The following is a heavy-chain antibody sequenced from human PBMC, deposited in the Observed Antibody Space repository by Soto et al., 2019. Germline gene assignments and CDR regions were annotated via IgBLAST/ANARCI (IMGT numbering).Heavy chain of an antibody. CDR3: ANVHSTVSDFHF. J-gene: IGHJ4*02. D-gene: IGHD4-17*01. CDR1: GFTFRSYG. CDR2: ISYDGSKK. Sequence: QVQLVESGGGVGQPGRSLRLSCAASGFTFRSYGMHWVRQVPGKGLEWVAVISYDGSKKEYADSVKGRFTISRDNSKNTLYLQMNSLRAEHTAVSICANVHSTVSDFHFCGQGTLVTVSS. V-gene: IGHV3-30*18.